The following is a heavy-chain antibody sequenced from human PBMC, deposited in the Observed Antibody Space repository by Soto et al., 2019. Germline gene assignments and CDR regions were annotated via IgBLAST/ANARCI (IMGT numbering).Heavy chain of an antibody. Sequence: QVQVVESGGGVVQPGRSLRLSCTASGFTFSGHAMHWVRQPPGKGLEWVAQIWYDGSNKYYADSVKGRFTISRDNSKNTLYGQMDRLRVEDTAVYLCSRDGQSPAPYGFDFRGQGTSVTVSS. V-gene: IGHV3-33*01. J-gene: IGHJ6*02. CDR1: GFTFSGHA. CDR3: SRDGQSPAPYGFDF. D-gene: IGHD6-19*01. CDR2: IWYDGSNK.